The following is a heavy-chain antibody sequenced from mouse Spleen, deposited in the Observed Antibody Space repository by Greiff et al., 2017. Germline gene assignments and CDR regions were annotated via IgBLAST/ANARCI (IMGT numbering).Heavy chain of an antibody. J-gene: IGHJ4*01. CDR2: ISYDGSN. Sequence: DVKLVESGPGLVKPSQSLSLTCSVTGYSITSGYYWNWIRQFPGNKLEWMGYISYDGSNNYNPSLKNRISITRDTSKNQFFLKLNSVTTEDTATYYCAREGVRRAMDYWGQGTSVTVSS. V-gene: IGHV3-6*01. CDR1: GYSITSGYY. CDR3: AREGVRRAMDY. D-gene: IGHD2-14*01.